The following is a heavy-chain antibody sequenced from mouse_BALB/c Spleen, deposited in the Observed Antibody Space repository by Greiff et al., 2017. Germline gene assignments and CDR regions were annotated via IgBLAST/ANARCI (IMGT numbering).Heavy chain of an antibody. CDR2: IYPGNVNT. D-gene: IGHD2-4*01. J-gene: IGHJ3*01. Sequence: VQLQQSGPELVKPGASVRISCKASGYTFTSYYIHWVKQRPGQGLEWIGWIYPGNVNTKYNEKFKGKATLTADKSSSTAYMQLSSLTSEDSAVYFCASWGDDYEPLFAYWGQGTLVTVSA. CDR3: ASWGDDYEPLFAY. V-gene: IGHV1S56*01. CDR1: GYTFTSYY.